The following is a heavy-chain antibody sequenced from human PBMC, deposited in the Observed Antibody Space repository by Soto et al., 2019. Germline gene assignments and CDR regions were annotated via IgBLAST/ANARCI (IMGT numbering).Heavy chain of an antibody. CDR3: ARRADDTRYSLHMDV. J-gene: IGHJ6*03. D-gene: IGHD3-9*01. CDR1: GYSFTSYW. Sequence: GESLKISCKGSGYSFTSYWIGWVRQMPGKGLEWMGIIYPGDSDTRYSPSFQGQVTISADKSISTAYLQWSSLEASETAMYYCARRADDTRYSLHMDVWGKGTTVTVSS. CDR2: IYPGDSDT. V-gene: IGHV5-51*01.